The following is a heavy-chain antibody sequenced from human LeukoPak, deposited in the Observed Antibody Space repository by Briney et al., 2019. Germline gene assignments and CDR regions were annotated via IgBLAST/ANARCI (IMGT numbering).Heavy chain of an antibody. J-gene: IGHJ2*01. Sequence: PSETLSLTCTVSGGSISSSNYYWAWIRQPPGKGLEWIVSIYYSGSTYYNPSLKSRVTISVDTSKNQFSLKLSSVTAADTAVYYCARLVVVITRYFDLWGRGTLVTVSS. CDR3: ARLVVVITRYFDL. CDR2: IYYSGST. CDR1: GGSISSSNYY. D-gene: IGHD3-22*01. V-gene: IGHV4-39*07.